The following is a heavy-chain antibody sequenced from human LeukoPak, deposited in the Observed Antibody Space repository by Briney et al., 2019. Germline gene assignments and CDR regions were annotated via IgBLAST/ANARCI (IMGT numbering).Heavy chain of an antibody. CDR1: GFTFSSYG. Sequence: PGGSLRLSCAASGFTFSSYGMNWVRLAPGKGLEWVSHITSSSSTIYYADSVKGRFTISRDNAKNSLFLQMNSLRDEDTAVYFCTREWQAVPAMGYWGQGTLVTVSS. D-gene: IGHD2-8*01. CDR2: ITSSSSTI. CDR3: TREWQAVPAMGY. J-gene: IGHJ4*02. V-gene: IGHV3-48*02.